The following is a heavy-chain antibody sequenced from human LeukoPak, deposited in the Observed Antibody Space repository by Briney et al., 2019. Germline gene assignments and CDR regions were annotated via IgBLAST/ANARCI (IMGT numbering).Heavy chain of an antibody. CDR1: GFTFSSYE. CDR3: ARESDSSEGYFDY. Sequence: GGSLRLSCAASGFTFSSYEMNWVCQAPGKGLEWVSYISSSGSTIYYADSVKGRFTISRDNAKNSLYLQMNSLRAEDTAVYYCARESDSSEGYFDYWGQGTLVTVSS. D-gene: IGHD3-22*01. V-gene: IGHV3-48*03. J-gene: IGHJ4*02. CDR2: ISSSGSTI.